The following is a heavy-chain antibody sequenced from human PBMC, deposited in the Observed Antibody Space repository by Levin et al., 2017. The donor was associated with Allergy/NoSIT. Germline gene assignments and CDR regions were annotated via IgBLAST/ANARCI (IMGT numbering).Heavy chain of an antibody. Sequence: PGGSLRLSCAASGFTFSSYSMNWVRQAPGKGLEWVSSISSSSSYIYYADSVKGRSTISRDNAKNSLYLQMNSLRAEDTAVYYCARASGYSDGLSYYYYGMDGWGQGTTVTVSS. CDR3: ARASGYSDGLSYYYYGMDG. J-gene: IGHJ6*02. V-gene: IGHV3-21*01. CDR2: ISSSSSYI. CDR1: GFTFSSYS. D-gene: IGHD5-18*01.